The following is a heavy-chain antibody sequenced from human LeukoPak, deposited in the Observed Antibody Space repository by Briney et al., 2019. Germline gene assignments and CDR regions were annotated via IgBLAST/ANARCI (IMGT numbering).Heavy chain of an antibody. Sequence: PSETLSLTCTVSGYSINSGHYWGWIRQPPGKRLEWIGSIYYSGNTYYNPTLKSRITISVDTSKNQFSLNLTSVTAADAAVYYCARVAGVEVAPATSYWGQGTLVTVSS. CDR1: GYSINSGHY. J-gene: IGHJ4*02. D-gene: IGHD2-15*01. CDR3: ARVAGVEVAPATSY. V-gene: IGHV4-38-2*02. CDR2: IYYSGNT.